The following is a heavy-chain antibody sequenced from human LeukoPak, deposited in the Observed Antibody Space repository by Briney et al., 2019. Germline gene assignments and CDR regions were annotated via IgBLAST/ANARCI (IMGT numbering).Heavy chain of an antibody. CDR1: GYTFTFYY. CDR3: ARGHDFGVYTWYFDL. D-gene: IGHD3-3*01. V-gene: IGHV1-46*01. Sequence: ASVKVSCKASGYTFTFYYMHWVRQAPAQGLEWMGIINPSGGSTSYAQKCQGRVTMTRDTYTSTVYMELSSLRSEDTAVYYCARGHDFGVYTWYFDLWGRGTLVTVSS. J-gene: IGHJ2*01. CDR2: INPSGGST.